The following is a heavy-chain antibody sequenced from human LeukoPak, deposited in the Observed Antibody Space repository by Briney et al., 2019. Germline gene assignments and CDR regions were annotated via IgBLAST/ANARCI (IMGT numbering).Heavy chain of an antibody. J-gene: IGHJ4*02. D-gene: IGHD5-18*01. CDR3: ARETAGYSYGTLGVY. CDR2: ISSSSSTI. V-gene: IGHV3-48*01. Sequence: GGSLRLSCAASGFTFSSYSMNWVRRAPGKGLEWVSYISSSSSTIYYADSVKGRFTISRDNAKNSLYLQMNSLRAEDTAVYYCARETAGYSYGTLGVYWGQGTLVTVSS. CDR1: GFTFSSYS.